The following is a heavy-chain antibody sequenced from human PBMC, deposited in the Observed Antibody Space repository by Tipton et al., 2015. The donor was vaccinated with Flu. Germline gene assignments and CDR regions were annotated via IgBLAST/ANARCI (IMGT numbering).Heavy chain of an antibody. D-gene: IGHD4-17*01. CDR2: INPNRGGGT. CDR3: AREYGDYQPTGY. V-gene: IGHV1-2*02. J-gene: IGHJ4*02. CDR1: GYTFTGHS. Sequence: QLVQSGAEVKKPGASVKVSCKASGYTFTGHSIHWVRQAPGQGLEWMGWINPNRGGGTNYAQKFQGRVTMTRDTSINTVYMELSRLRSDDTAVYYCAREYGDYQPTGYWGQGTLVTVSS.